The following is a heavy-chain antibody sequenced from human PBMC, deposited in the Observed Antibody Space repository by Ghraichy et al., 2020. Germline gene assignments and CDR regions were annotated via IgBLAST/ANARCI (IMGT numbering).Heavy chain of an antibody. Sequence: SETLSLTCAVSGGSISSSSYSWGWIRQPPGKELEWIGSFYYSGNTYYNSSLKSRVTISADTSKNQFSLRLTSVTAADTAMYYCATQTKIAAAGSYYFDYWGQGSLVTVSS. D-gene: IGHD6-25*01. J-gene: IGHJ4*02. CDR2: FYYSGNT. CDR1: GGSISSSSYS. CDR3: ATQTKIAAAGSYYFDY. V-gene: IGHV4-39*01.